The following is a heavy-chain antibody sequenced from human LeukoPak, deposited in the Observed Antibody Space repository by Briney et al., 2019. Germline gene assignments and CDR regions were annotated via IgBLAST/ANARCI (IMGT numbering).Heavy chain of an antibody. V-gene: IGHV3-21*01. Sequence: GGSLRLSCAASGFTFSSYEMNWVRQAPGKGLEWVSSISSSSSYIYYADSVKGRFTISRDNAKNSLYLQMNSLRAEDTAVYYCARDMFDYYGSGSPTRRDYWGQGTLVTVSS. J-gene: IGHJ4*02. D-gene: IGHD3-10*01. CDR3: ARDMFDYYGSGSPTRRDY. CDR1: GFTFSSYE. CDR2: ISSSSSYI.